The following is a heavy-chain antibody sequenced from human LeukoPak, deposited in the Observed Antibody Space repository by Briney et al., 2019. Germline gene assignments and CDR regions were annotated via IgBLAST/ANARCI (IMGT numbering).Heavy chain of an antibody. J-gene: IGHJ6*03. D-gene: IGHD3-9*01. Sequence: ASVKVSCKASGYTFTSYGISWVRQAPGQGLEWMGWISAYNGNTNYAQKLQGRVTMTTDTSTSTAYMELRSLRSEDTAVYYCARGDYDILTGYYQYYYMDVWGKGTTVTISS. CDR3: ARGDYDILTGYYQYYYMDV. CDR2: ISAYNGNT. V-gene: IGHV1-18*01. CDR1: GYTFTSYG.